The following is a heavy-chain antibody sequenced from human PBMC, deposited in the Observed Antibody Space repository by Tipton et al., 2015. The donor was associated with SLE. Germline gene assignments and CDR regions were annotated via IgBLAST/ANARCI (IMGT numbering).Heavy chain of an antibody. Sequence: TLSLTCAVYGGSFSGYCWGWIRQPPGKGLEWIGSIYYSGSTYYNPSLKSRVTISVDTSKNQFSLKLSSVTAADTAVYYCARGDGYNLFDYWGQGTLVTVSS. V-gene: IGHV4-34*01. J-gene: IGHJ4*02. CDR3: ARGDGYNLFDY. CDR2: IYYSGST. D-gene: IGHD5-24*01. CDR1: GGSFSGYC.